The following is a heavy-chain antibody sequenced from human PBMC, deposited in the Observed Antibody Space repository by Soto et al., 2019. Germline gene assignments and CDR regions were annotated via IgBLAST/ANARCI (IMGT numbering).Heavy chain of an antibody. CDR2: INHSGST. D-gene: IGHD2-2*01. Sequence: QVQLQQWGAGLLKPSETLSLTCAVYGGSFSGYYWSWIRQPPGKGLEWIGEINHSGSTNYNPSLKRRVTISVDTSKNQSSLKLSSVTAADTAVYYCARGRRGVIVPAAKYYYYYYRDVWGKGTTVTVSS. J-gene: IGHJ6*03. CDR3: ARGRRGVIVPAAKYYYYYYRDV. V-gene: IGHV4-34*01. CDR1: GGSFSGYY.